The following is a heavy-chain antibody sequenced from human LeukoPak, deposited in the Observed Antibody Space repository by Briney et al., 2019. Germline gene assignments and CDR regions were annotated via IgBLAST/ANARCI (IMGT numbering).Heavy chain of an antibody. Sequence: SETLSLTCAVYGGSFRGYYWSWIRQPPGKGLEWIGEINHSGSTNYNPSLKSRVTISVDTSKNQFSLKLSSVTAADTAVYYCARGGYCSSTSCPDYWGQGTLVTVSS. CDR1: GGSFRGYY. CDR3: ARGGYCSSTSCPDY. D-gene: IGHD2-2*01. CDR2: INHSGST. V-gene: IGHV4-34*01. J-gene: IGHJ4*02.